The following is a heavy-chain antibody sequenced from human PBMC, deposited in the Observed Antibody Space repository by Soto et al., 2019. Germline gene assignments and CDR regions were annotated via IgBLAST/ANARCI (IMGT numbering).Heavy chain of an antibody. CDR2: ITYDGSNK. CDR3: VTGTDHDDY. V-gene: IGHV3-30-3*01. J-gene: IGHJ4*02. Sequence: QVQLVESGGGVVQPGRSLRVSCAASGFTFSSYAMYWVRQAPGKGLEWMAIITYDGSNKYYADSVKGRFTMSRDNSKNTLSPSTTTLRDEDTAVYYCVTGTDHDDYWGEGTLVTVSS. D-gene: IGHD2-15*01. CDR1: GFTFSSYA.